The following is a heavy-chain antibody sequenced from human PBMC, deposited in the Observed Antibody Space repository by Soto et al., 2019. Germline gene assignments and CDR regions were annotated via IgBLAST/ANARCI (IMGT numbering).Heavy chain of an antibody. CDR1: GFTFSSYG. V-gene: IGHV3-30*18. CDR3: AKVVMTTDAFDI. Sequence: QVQLVESGGGVVQPGRSLRLSCAASGFTFSSYGMHWVRQAPGKGLEWVAVISYDGSNKYYADSVKGRFTISRDNSKNTLYLQMNSLRAEDTAVYYCAKVVMTTDAFDIWGQGTMVTVSS. CDR2: ISYDGSNK. D-gene: IGHD4-17*01. J-gene: IGHJ3*02.